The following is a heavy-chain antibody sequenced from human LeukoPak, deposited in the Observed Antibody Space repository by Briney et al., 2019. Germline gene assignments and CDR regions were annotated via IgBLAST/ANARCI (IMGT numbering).Heavy chain of an antibody. Sequence: QPGGSLSLSCAASGFTFISYAMSWVRQAPGKGLEWVSAISGSSGSTYYADSVKGRFTISIDNSKNTLYLQMNSLRAEDTAVYYCAKDIIAAALFDYWGQGTRVTVSS. CDR3: AKDIIAAALFDY. D-gene: IGHD6-13*01. CDR1: GFTFISYA. V-gene: IGHV3-23*01. CDR2: ISGSSGST. J-gene: IGHJ4*02.